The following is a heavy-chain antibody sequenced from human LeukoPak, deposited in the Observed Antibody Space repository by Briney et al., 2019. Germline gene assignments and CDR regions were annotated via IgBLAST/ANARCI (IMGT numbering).Heavy chain of an antibody. Sequence: PGGSLRLSCVASGFTLSTYGMHWVRQAPGKGLEWVAFIRYEGSDKFYGDSVKGRFTTSRDNSKNTLYLQMSRLRVEDTAVYYCAKDLDCSGGTCHKAFDCWGQGTLVTVSS. V-gene: IGHV3-30*02. CDR2: IRYEGSDK. D-gene: IGHD2-15*01. CDR3: AKDLDCSGGTCHKAFDC. J-gene: IGHJ4*02. CDR1: GFTLSTYG.